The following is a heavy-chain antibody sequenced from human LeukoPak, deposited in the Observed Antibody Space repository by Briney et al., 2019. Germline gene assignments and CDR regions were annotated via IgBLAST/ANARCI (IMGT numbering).Heavy chain of an antibody. CDR3: ARDGSSGYYYQWLDP. Sequence: SETLSLTCTVSGGSISSHYWSWIRQPPGKGLEWIGYIYYSGSTNYNPSLKSRVTISVDTSKNQFSLKLSSVTAADTAVYYCARDGSSGYYYQWLDPWGQGTLVTVSS. D-gene: IGHD3-22*01. J-gene: IGHJ5*02. CDR2: IYYSGST. V-gene: IGHV4-59*11. CDR1: GGSISSHY.